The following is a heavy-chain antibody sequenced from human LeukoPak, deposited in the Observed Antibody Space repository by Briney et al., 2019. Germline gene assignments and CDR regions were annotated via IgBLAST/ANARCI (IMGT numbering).Heavy chain of an antibody. Sequence: GGSLRPSCAASGFTFSSYGMSWVRQAPGKGLEWVSAISGSGGSTYYADSVKGRFTISRDNSKNTLYLQMNSLRAEDTAVYYCAKDDYYGSGSYYWGQGTLVTVSS. V-gene: IGHV3-23*01. D-gene: IGHD3-10*01. CDR1: GFTFSSYG. CDR2: ISGSGGST. CDR3: AKDDYYGSGSYY. J-gene: IGHJ4*02.